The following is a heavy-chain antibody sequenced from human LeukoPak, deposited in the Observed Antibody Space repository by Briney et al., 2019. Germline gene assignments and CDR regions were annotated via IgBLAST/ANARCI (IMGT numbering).Heavy chain of an antibody. CDR3: ARDDWIAVAGTLDY. CDR1: GFTFSSYW. D-gene: IGHD6-19*01. CDR2: IKQDGSEK. J-gene: IGHJ4*02. V-gene: IGHV3-7*01. Sequence: GGSLRLSCAASGFTFSSYWMSWVRQAPGKGLEWVANIKQDGSEKYYVDSVKGRFTISRDNAKNSLYLQMNSLRAEDTAVYYCARDDWIAVAGTLDYWGQGTLVTVSS.